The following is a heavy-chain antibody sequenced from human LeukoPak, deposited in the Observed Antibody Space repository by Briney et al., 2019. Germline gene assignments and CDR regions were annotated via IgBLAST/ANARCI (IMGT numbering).Heavy chain of an antibody. D-gene: IGHD3-16*01. CDR2: IWYDGSNK. CDR1: GFTFSSYG. Sequence: GRSLRLSCAASGFTFSSYGMHWVRQAPGKGLEWVAVIWYDGSNKYYADSVKGRFTISRDNSKNTLYLQMNSLRAEDTAVYYCAKYLWAFGGEIDYWGQGTLVTVSS. J-gene: IGHJ4*02. CDR3: AKYLWAFGGEIDY. V-gene: IGHV3-33*06.